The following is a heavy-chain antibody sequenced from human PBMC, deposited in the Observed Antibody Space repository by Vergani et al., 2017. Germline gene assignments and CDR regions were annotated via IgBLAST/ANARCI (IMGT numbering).Heavy chain of an antibody. CDR2: ISYDGSNK. D-gene: IGHD1-1*01. CDR3: ARGYRTIDY. Sequence: QVQLVESGGGVVQPGRSLRLSCAASGFTFSSYAMHWVRQAPGKGLEWVAVISYDGSNKYYADSVKGRFTISRDNSKNTLYLQMNSLRAEDTAVYYCARGYRTIDYGGQGTLVTVSS. CDR1: GFTFSSYA. V-gene: IGHV3-30-3*01. J-gene: IGHJ4*02.